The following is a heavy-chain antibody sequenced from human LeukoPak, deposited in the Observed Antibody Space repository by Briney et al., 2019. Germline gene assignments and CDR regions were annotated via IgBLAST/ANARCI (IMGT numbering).Heavy chain of an antibody. CDR1: GGTFSSYA. CDR2: IIPIFGTA. J-gene: IGHJ6*03. Sequence: SVKVSCKASGGTFSSYAISWVRQAPGQGLEWMGGIIPIFGTANYAQKFQGRVTITTDESTSTAYMELSSLRSEDTAVYYCATLVGEYYYYYYMGVWGKGTTVTVSS. D-gene: IGHD3-16*01. CDR3: ATLVGEYYYYYYMGV. V-gene: IGHV1-69*05.